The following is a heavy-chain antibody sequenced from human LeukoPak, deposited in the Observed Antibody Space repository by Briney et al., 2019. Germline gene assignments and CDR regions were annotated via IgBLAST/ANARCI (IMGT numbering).Heavy chain of an antibody. J-gene: IGHJ4*02. Sequence: SETLSLTCTVSGYSISSGYYWSWIRQPAGKGLEWIGRIYTSGSTNYNPSLKSRVTMSVDTSKNQFSLKLTSVTAADTAMYYCAREAVAGTGRGLDYWGQGTLVTVSS. D-gene: IGHD6-19*01. CDR3: AREAVAGTGRGLDY. CDR1: GYSISSGYY. CDR2: IYTSGST. V-gene: IGHV4-4*07.